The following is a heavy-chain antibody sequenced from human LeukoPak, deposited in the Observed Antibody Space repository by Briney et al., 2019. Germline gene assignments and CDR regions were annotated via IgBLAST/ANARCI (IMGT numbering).Heavy chain of an antibody. J-gene: IGHJ3*02. V-gene: IGHV4-59*01. CDR1: GGSISSYY. CDR3: ARGDILSNFWAFDI. D-gene: IGHD3-9*01. Sequence: PSETLSLTCTVSGGSISSYYWSWIRQPPGKGLEWIGHIYYSGSTNSNPSLKSRVTISLDTSKNQFSLKLSSVTAADTAVYYCARGDILSNFWAFDIWGQGTMVTVSS. CDR2: IYYSGST.